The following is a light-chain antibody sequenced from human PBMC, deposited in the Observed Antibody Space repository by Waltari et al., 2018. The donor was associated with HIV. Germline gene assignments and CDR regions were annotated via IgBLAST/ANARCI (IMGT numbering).Light chain of an antibody. V-gene: IGLV3-1*01. J-gene: IGLJ2*01. CDR1: KLGDKY. Sequence: SYELTQPPSVSVSPGTTASINCSGDKLGDKYACWYQPKSGQPPVLVIYRDTQRPSGIPERFSGSNSGNTATLTISGTQTMDEADYYCQAWDSSTAVFGGGTKLTVL. CDR2: RDT. CDR3: QAWDSSTAV.